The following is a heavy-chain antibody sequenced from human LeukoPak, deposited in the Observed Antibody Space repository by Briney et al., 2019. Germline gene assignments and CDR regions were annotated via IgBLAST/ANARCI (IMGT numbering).Heavy chain of an antibody. CDR2: IKQDGSEK. Sequence: GGSLRLSCAASGFTFSSYWMGWVRQAPGKGLEWVANIKQDGSEKYYVDSVKGRFTISRDNAKNSLYLQMNSLRAEDTAVYYCARECHSGYDCDPIMDVWGKGTTVTVSS. J-gene: IGHJ6*04. V-gene: IGHV3-7*03. D-gene: IGHD5-12*01. CDR1: GFTFSSYW. CDR3: ARECHSGYDCDPIMDV.